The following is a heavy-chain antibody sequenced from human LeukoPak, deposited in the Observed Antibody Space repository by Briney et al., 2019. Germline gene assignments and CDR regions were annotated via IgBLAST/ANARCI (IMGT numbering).Heavy chain of an antibody. CDR2: INPNSGGT. D-gene: IGHD3-16*02. CDR3: ARVGVWGSYRYPDY. V-gene: IGHV1-2*02. CDR1: GYTFTGYY. Sequence: ASVSLSCTASGYTFTGYYMHCVRQAPGQGRGWMGWINPNSGGTNYTQKFQGRVTMTRDTSISTAYMELSRLRSDDTAVYYCARVGVWGSYRYPDYWGQGTLVTVSS. J-gene: IGHJ4*02.